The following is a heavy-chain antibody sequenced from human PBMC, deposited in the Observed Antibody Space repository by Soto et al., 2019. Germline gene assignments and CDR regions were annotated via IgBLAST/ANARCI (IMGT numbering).Heavy chain of an antibody. Sequence: PGGSLRLSCAASGFTFSDYYMSWIRQAPGKGLEWVSDISSSGSNIYYADSVKGRFTISRDNSKNTLYLQMNSLRAEDTAVYYCARGSSGWFYYYYGMDVWGQGTTVTVSS. CDR3: ARGSSGWFYYYYGMDV. D-gene: IGHD6-19*01. V-gene: IGHV3-11*04. CDR1: GFTFSDYY. J-gene: IGHJ6*02. CDR2: ISSSGSNI.